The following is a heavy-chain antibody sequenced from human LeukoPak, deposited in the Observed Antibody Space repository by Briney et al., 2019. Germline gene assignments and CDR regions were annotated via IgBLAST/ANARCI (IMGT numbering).Heavy chain of an antibody. CDR3: ARVSRQLVLIDY. CDR1: GYTFTGYY. J-gene: IGHJ4*02. D-gene: IGHD6-13*01. CDR2: INPNSGGT. V-gene: IGHV1-2*06. Sequence: ASVKVSCKASGYTFTGYYMHWVRQAPGHGVEWMGRINPNSGGTSYAQKFQGRVTMTRDTSISTAYMELSRLRSDDTAVYYCARVSRQLVLIDYWGQGTLVTVSS.